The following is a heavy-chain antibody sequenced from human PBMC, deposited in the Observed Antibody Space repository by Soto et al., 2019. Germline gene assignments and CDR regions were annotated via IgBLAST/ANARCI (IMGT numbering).Heavy chain of an antibody. V-gene: IGHV4-31*03. Sequence: QVQLQESGPGLVKPSQTLSLTCTVSGGSISSGGYYWSWIRQHPGKGLEWIGYIYYSRSTYYNPSLKSRVTISVDTSKNQFSLKLSSVTAADTAVYYCARGTYDFWSGYSNNWFDPWGQGTLVTVSS. J-gene: IGHJ5*02. CDR1: GGSISSGGYY. D-gene: IGHD3-3*01. CDR3: ARGTYDFWSGYSNNWFDP. CDR2: IYYSRST.